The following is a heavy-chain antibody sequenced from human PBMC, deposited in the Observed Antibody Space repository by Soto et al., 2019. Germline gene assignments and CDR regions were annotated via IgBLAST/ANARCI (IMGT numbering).Heavy chain of an antibody. CDR2: VTNGGST. D-gene: IGHD5-18*01. V-gene: IGHV4-39*01. J-gene: IGHJ4*02. Sequence: QLQLQESGPGQVESSETLSLTCTVFGRSINTESYFWGWVRQPPGKGLDWIGSVTNGGSTYYNAALKSRVTMSVDTSRNQFSLRLNSVTAADTAMYYCAMDTDSPSRFDHWGPGTLAIVSS. CDR1: GRSINTESYF. CDR3: AMDTDSPSRFDH.